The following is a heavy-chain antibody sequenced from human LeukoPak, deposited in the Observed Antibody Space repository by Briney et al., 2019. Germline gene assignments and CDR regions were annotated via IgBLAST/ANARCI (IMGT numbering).Heavy chain of an antibody. J-gene: IGHJ4*02. CDR2: INTSGSPI. V-gene: IGHV3-48*03. CDR3: ARRGFYDTSGYLFDH. CDR1: GFTFSSYE. Sequence: GGSLRLSCAASGFTFSSYEMNWVRQAPGKGLEWVSYINTSGSPIYYGNSVKGRFTISRDNARNSLYLQMNSLRAEDTALYYCARRGFYDTSGYLFDHWGQGTLVTVSS. D-gene: IGHD3-22*01.